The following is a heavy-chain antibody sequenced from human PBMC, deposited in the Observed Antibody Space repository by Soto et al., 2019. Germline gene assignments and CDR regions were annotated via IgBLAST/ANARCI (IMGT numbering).Heavy chain of an antibody. CDR3: ATILNPKPMVRGSQEIDY. D-gene: IGHD3-10*01. V-gene: IGHV4-61*01. CDR1: GGSISSSSYY. Sequence: PSETLSLTCTVSGGSISSSSYYWSWIRQPPGKGLEWIGYIYYSGSTNYNPSLKSRVTISVDTSKNQFSLKLSSVTAADTAVYYCATILNPKPMVRGSQEIDYWGQGTLVTVSS. CDR2: IYYSGST. J-gene: IGHJ4*02.